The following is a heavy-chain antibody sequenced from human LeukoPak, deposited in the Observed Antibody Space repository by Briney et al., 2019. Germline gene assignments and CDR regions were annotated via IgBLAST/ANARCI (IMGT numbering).Heavy chain of an antibody. D-gene: IGHD5-18*01. CDR2: INPNSGGT. V-gene: IGHV1-2*02. Sequence: ASVKVSCKASGYTFTGYYMHWVRQAPGQGLEWMGWINPNSGGTNYAQKLQGRVTMTTDTSTSTAYMELRSLRSDDTAVYYCAREFRVGGYSYGFYYYYMDVWGKGTTVTVSS. CDR3: AREFRVGGYSYGFYYYYMDV. J-gene: IGHJ6*03. CDR1: GYTFTGYY.